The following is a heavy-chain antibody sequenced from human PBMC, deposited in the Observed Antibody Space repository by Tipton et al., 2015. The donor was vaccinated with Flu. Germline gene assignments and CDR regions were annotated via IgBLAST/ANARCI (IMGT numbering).Heavy chain of an antibody. V-gene: IGHV4-4*07. J-gene: IGHJ4*02. D-gene: IGHD2-15*01. Sequence: TLSLTCTVPGDSIKYYYWGWIRQPAGKGLEWIGRIYSSGSTNYNPSLKSRATMSVETSKNQFSLKLTSVTAADTAVYYCARYCRGGNCYNYWGQGTLVAVSS. CDR2: IYSSGST. CDR1: GDSIKYYY. CDR3: ARYCRGGNCYNY.